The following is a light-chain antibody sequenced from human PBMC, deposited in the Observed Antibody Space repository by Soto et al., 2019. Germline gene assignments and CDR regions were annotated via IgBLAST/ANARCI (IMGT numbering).Light chain of an antibody. Sequence: QSVLTQPPSASGTPGQRVTISCSGGSSNIGTNAVNWYQQLPGTAPKLLIYNNNQRPSGVPDRFSGPKSGTSASLAISGLQSEDEADYYCAAWDDSLNGYDFGTGTKVTVL. CDR1: SSNIGTNA. CDR3: AAWDDSLNGYD. CDR2: NNN. V-gene: IGLV1-44*01. J-gene: IGLJ1*01.